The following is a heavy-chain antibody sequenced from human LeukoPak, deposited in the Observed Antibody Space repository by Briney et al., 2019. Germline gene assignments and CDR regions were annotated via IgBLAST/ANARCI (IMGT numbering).Heavy chain of an antibody. CDR2: INPNTGDT. CDR1: GYTFTGYH. D-gene: IGHD4-23*01. CDR3: AGSGGNSVHYFDY. V-gene: IGHV1-2*02. Sequence: ASVKVSCKASGYTFTGYHMHWVRQAPGQGLEWMGRINPNTGDTNFAQNFQGRVNMTRDTSITTAYMELSRLRSDDTAVYYCAGSGGNSVHYFDYWGQGTLVTVSS. J-gene: IGHJ4*02.